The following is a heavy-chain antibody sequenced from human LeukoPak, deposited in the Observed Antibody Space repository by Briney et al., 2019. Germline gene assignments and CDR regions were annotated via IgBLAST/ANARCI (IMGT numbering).Heavy chain of an antibody. V-gene: IGHV3-30*04. CDR3: AREVLLWFGEITQDYYMDV. D-gene: IGHD3-10*01. J-gene: IGHJ6*03. CDR2: ISYDGSNK. CDR1: GFTFSRYA. Sequence: PGGSLRLSCAASGFTFSRYAMHWVRQAPGKGLEWVAVISYDGSNKYYPDSVKGRFTISRDNSKNTLYLQMNSLRPQDTAVYYCAREVLLWFGEITQDYYMDVWGKGTTVTISS.